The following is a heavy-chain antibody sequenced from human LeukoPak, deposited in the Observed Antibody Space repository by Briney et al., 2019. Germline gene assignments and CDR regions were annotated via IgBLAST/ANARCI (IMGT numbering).Heavy chain of an antibody. D-gene: IGHD3-10*01. V-gene: IGHV4-59*01. J-gene: IGHJ6*03. Sequence: SETLSLTCTVSAGSISSYYWSWIRQPPGKGLEWIGYIYYSGSTNYNPSLKSRVTISVDTSKNQFSLKLSSVTAADTAVYYCARAFSEYYGSGSYFGYYYYYMDVWGKGTTVTVSS. CDR2: IYYSGST. CDR1: AGSISSYY. CDR3: ARAFSEYYGSGSYFGYYYYYMDV.